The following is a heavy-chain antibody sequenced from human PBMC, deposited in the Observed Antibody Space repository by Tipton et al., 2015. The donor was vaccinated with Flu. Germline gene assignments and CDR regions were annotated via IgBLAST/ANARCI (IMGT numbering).Heavy chain of an antibody. CDR1: GFTFDDYG. V-gene: IGHV3-20*01. J-gene: IGHJ4*02. D-gene: IGHD3-22*01. Sequence: GSLRLSCAASGFTFDDYGMSWVRQAPGKGLEWVSGINWNGGSTGYADSVKGRFTISRDNAKNSLYLQMNSLRAEDTALYHCARPNYYDSSGRYYFDYWGQGTLVTVSS. CDR3: ARPNYYDSSGRYYFDY. CDR2: INWNGGST.